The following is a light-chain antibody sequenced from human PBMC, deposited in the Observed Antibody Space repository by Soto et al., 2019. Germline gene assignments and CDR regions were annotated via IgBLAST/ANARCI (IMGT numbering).Light chain of an antibody. J-gene: IGKJ5*01. V-gene: IGKV3-11*01. CDR2: DTS. Sequence: ILLTQSPPTLSLSPGGRATLSCRASQSVSRYLAWYQQKPGQAPRLLIYDTSYRATGIPARFSGGGSGTVFTLTISSLEPEDVAVYYCQQRSNSITLGQGTRLEIK. CDR3: QQRSNSIT. CDR1: QSVSRY.